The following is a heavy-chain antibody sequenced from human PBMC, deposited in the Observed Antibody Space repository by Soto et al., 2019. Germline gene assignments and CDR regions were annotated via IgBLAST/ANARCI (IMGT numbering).Heavy chain of an antibody. CDR3: AKGIYYDSSGYVY. CDR1: GFTFSSYA. V-gene: IGHV3-23*01. CDR2: ISGSGGST. J-gene: IGHJ4*02. Sequence: GESLKISCAASGFTFSSYAMSWVRQAPGKGLEWVSAISGSGGSTYYADSVKGRFTISRDNSKNTLYLQMNSLRAEDTAVYYCAKGIYYDSSGYVYWGQGTLVTVSS. D-gene: IGHD3-22*01.